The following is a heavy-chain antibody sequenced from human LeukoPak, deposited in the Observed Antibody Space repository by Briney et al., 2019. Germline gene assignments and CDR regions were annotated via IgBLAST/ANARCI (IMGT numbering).Heavy chain of an antibody. CDR1: GYTFTSYG. CDR3: ARSRVDSSSWYWDPNFDF. Sequence: ASVTVSCKASGYTFTSYGISWVRQAPGQGLEGMGWISAYNGNTNYAQKLQGRVTMTTDTSTSTAYMELRSLRSDDTAVYYCARSRVDSSSWYWDPNFDFWGQGTLVTVSS. V-gene: IGHV1-18*01. D-gene: IGHD6-13*01. CDR2: ISAYNGNT. J-gene: IGHJ4*02.